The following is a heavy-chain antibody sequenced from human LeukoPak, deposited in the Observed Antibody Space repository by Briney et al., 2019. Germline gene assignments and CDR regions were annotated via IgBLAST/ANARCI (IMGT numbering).Heavy chain of an antibody. Sequence: GGSLRLSCAASGFTFDDYDMDWVRQAPGKGLEGVSLISGDGGSTDYADSVKGRFTISRDNKKNSLYLQMKSLRAEHTALYYFAKGPKYSSGWYYYSYYMDVWGKGTTLTVSS. D-gene: IGHD6-19*01. J-gene: IGHJ6*03. CDR2: ISGDGGST. CDR1: GFTFDDYD. V-gene: IGHV3-43*02. CDR3: AKGPKYSSGWYYYSYYMDV.